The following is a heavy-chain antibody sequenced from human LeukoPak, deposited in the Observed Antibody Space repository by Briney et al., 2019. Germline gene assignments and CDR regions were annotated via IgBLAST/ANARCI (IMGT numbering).Heavy chain of an antibody. D-gene: IGHD4-17*01. CDR2: ISAYNGNT. J-gene: IGHJ4*02. CDR3: ARDSLDYGDYDPDY. CDR1: GYTFTSYG. Sequence: GASVKVSCKASGYTFTSYGISWVRQAPGQGLECMGWISAYNGNTNYAQKLQGRVTMTTDTSTSTAYMELRSLRSDDTAVYYCARDSLDYGDYDPDYWGQGTLVTVSS. V-gene: IGHV1-18*01.